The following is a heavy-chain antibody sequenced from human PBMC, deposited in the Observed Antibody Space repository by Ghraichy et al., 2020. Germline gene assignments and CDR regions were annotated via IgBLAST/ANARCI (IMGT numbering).Heavy chain of an antibody. Sequence: SETLSLTCIVSGGSISNYYWSWIRQAAGKGLECIGRVYSSGSTDYNPSLKSRVTVSVDTSKNQFSLKLTSVTAADTAVYYCARVHCSGGSCYHFDYWGQGILVTVSS. CDR3: ARVHCSGGSCYHFDY. CDR1: GGSISNYY. J-gene: IGHJ4*02. D-gene: IGHD2-15*01. V-gene: IGHV4-4*07. CDR2: VYSSGST.